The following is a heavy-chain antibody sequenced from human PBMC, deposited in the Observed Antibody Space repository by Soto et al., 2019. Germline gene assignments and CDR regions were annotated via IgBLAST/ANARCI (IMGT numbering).Heavy chain of an antibody. V-gene: IGHV1-3*01. CDR3: ATARSTGIGFALEY. D-gene: IGHD3-3*01. CDR1: VYTFTSYA. J-gene: IGHJ4*02. Sequence: ASVKVCCKASVYTFTSYAMQWVRQAPGQRLEWMGWINAGNGNTKYSQKFQGRVTITRDTSASTAYMELSSLRSEDTAVYYCATARSTGIGFALEYWGQGALVTVSS. CDR2: INAGNGNT.